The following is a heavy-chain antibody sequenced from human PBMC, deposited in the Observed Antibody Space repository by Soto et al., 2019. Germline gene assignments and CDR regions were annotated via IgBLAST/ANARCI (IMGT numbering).Heavy chain of an antibody. Sequence: GGSLRLSCAASGFTFSSYGMHWVRQAPGKGLEWVAVIWYDGSNKYYADSVKGRFTISRDNSKNTLYLQMNSLRAEDTAVYYCAKLPAAIQMDYYTDVWGKGTTVTVSS. J-gene: IGHJ6*03. CDR3: AKLPAAIQMDYYTDV. D-gene: IGHD2-2*01. CDR2: IWYDGSNK. V-gene: IGHV3-33*06. CDR1: GFTFSSYG.